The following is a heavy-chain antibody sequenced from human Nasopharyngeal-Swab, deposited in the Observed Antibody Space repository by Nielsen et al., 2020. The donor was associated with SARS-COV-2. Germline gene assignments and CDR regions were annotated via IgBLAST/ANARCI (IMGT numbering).Heavy chain of an antibody. V-gene: IGHV4-4*02. CDR3: ACRIGIPPV. CDR1: CVPLSSNTW. CDR2: THHTGGT. J-gene: IGHJ3*01. D-gene: IGHD1-26*01. Sequence: SETPSLTFAVSCVPLSSNTWWAWVRQAPGKGLEWIGDTHHTGGTNYNPSLKSRVSISVDNSKNQLSLTLSSVTAADTAVYYCACRIGIPPVWGPGTMVTVSS.